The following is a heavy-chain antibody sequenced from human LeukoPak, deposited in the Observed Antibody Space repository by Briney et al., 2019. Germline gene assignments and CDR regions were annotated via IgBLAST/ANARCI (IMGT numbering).Heavy chain of an antibody. CDR1: GFTFSSYA. J-gene: IGHJ4*02. V-gene: IGHV3-64*01. Sequence: GGSLRPSCAASGFTFSSYAMHWVRQAPGKGLEYVSGISSNGGSTYYANSVKDRFTISRDNSKNTLYLQMGSLRAEDMAVYYCARLTNYYYDSSGYYYSPSYYFDYWSQGTLVTVSS. CDR2: ISSNGGST. CDR3: ARLTNYYYDSSGYYYSPSYYFDY. D-gene: IGHD3-22*01.